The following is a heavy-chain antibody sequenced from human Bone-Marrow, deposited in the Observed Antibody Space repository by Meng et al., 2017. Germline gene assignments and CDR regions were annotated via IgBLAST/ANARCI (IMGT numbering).Heavy chain of an antibody. Sequence: EWQLVEAARVLGLAGGSRTLACEDSGFTFRSSAMNWVRLAPGEGREWVSTISSSGDSSYYADSVEDRFTISRDNFKNTLYLRMNSLRAEDTAVYYCTLDTAMINWGQGTLVTVSS. CDR1: GFTFRSSA. V-gene: IGHV3-23*04. J-gene: IGHJ4*02. D-gene: IGHD5-18*01. CDR2: ISSSGDSS. CDR3: TLDTAMIN.